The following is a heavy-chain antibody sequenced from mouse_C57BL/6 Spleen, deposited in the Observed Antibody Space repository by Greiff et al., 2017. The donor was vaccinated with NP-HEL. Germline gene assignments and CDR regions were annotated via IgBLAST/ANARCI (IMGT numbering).Heavy chain of an antibody. D-gene: IGHD2-2*01. CDR3: ARWGGYPWYFDV. CDR1: GYTFTDYN. CDR2: INPNNGGT. J-gene: IGHJ1*03. V-gene: IGHV1-22*01. Sequence: EVQLQQSGPELVKPGASVKMSCKASGYTFTDYNMHWVKQSHGKSLEWIGYINPNNGGTSYNQKFKGKATLTVNKSSSTAYMELRSLTSEDSAVYYCARWGGYPWYFDVWGTGTTVTVSS.